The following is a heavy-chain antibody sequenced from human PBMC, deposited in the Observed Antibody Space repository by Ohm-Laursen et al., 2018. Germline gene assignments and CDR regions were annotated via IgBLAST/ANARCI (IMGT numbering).Heavy chain of an antibody. J-gene: IGHJ6*02. V-gene: IGHV3-74*01. CDR1: GFTFSSYW. D-gene: IGHD2-15*01. CDR3: TIPRYWSGSFIRYCHIMDV. Sequence: GSLRLSCAASGFTFSSYWMHWVRQAPGKGLGWVSRINSDGSTTTYADSVKGRFTISRDNAKNTLYLQMNSLRVEDTAVYYCTIPRYWSGSFIRYCHIMDVWGQGTTVTVSS. CDR2: INSDGSTT.